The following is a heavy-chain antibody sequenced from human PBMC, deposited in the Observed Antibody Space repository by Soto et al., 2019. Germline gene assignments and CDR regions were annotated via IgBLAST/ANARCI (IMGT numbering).Heavy chain of an antibody. CDR2: IIPIFGTA. Sequence: QVQLVQSGAEVKKPGSSVKVPCKASGGTFSSYAISWVRQAPGQGLEWMGGIIPIFGTANYAQKFQGRVTITADESTSTAYMELSSLRSEDTAVYYCARAPYPYSSGWNWFDPWGQGTLVTVSS. V-gene: IGHV1-69*01. J-gene: IGHJ5*02. D-gene: IGHD6-19*01. CDR1: GGTFSSYA. CDR3: ARAPYPYSSGWNWFDP.